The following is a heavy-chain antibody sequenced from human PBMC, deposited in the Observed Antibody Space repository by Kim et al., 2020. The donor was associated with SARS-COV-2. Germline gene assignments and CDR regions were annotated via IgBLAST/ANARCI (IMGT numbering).Heavy chain of an antibody. D-gene: IGHD1-26*01. CDR3: TADTPHVGRGVFEY. Sequence: GGSLRLSCVASGYTFKDAWINWVRQAPGKGLEWVGLIWTKDGSTEFAAPVKGRFTISRDDSKSTLYLQLDSLKTEDSAVYYCTADTPHVGRGVFEYWGQGALVTVSS. J-gene: IGHJ4*02. CDR2: IWTKDGST. V-gene: IGHV3-15*01. CDR1: GYTFKDAW.